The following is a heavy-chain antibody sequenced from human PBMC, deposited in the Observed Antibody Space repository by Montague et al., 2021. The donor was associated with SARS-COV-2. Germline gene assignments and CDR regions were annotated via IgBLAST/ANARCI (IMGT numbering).Heavy chain of an antibody. CDR2: MFRGGAK. J-gene: IGHJ6*02. D-gene: IGHD3-10*01. CDR1: GLSVTTNY. CDR3: AREAGGDRGVLGPLLYHGMDV. V-gene: IGHV3-66*02. Sequence: SLRLSCAAAGLSVTTNYMSWVRQAPGKRLEWVSLMFRGGAKYYADSVKGRFSIFRDESKNTLYLEMNSLREEDTAVYYCAREAGGDRGVLGPLLYHGMDVWGQGTTVIVSS.